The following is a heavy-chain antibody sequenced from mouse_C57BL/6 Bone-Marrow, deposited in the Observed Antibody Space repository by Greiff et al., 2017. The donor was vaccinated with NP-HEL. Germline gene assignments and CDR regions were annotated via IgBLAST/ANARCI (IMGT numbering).Heavy chain of an antibody. V-gene: IGHV1-81*01. CDR1: GYTFTSYG. D-gene: IGHD1-1*01. CDR2: IYPRSGNT. Sequence: VQLQQSGAELARPGASVKLSCKASGYTFTSYGISWVKQRTGQGLEWIGEIYPRSGNTYYKEKFKGKATLTADKSSSTAYMELRSLTSEDSAVYFCARGDYYGSSWFAYWGQGTLVTVSA. J-gene: IGHJ3*01. CDR3: ARGDYYGSSWFAY.